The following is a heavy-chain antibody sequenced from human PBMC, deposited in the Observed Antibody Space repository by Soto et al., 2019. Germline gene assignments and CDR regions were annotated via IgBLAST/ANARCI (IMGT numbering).Heavy chain of an antibody. V-gene: IGHV4-61*01. J-gene: IGHJ4*02. CDR3: AREGNYDFWSGFVIGY. CDR2: IYYSGST. D-gene: IGHD3-3*01. CDR1: GGSVSSGSYY. Sequence: SETLSLTCTVSGGSVSSGSYYWSWIRQPPGKGLEWIGYIYYSGSTNYNPSLKSRVTISVDTSKNQFSLKLSSVTAADTAVYYCAREGNYDFWSGFVIGYWGQGTLVTVSS.